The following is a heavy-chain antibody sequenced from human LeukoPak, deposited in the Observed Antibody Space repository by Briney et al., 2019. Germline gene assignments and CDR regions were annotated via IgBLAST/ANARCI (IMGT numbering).Heavy chain of an antibody. V-gene: IGHV3-30*19. CDR1: GFIFGNYG. CDR2: ISYDGSNK. CDR3: ASSAAVAGTLFDY. J-gene: IGHJ4*02. Sequence: GTSLRLSCAASGFIFGNYGMHWVRQAPGKGLEWVAVISYDGSNKYYADSVKGRFTISRDNSKNTLYLQMNSLRAEDTAVYYCASSAAVAGTLFDYWGQGTLVTVSS. D-gene: IGHD6-19*01.